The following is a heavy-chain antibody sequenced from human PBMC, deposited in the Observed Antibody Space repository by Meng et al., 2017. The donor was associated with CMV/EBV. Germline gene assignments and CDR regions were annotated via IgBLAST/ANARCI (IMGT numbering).Heavy chain of an antibody. J-gene: IGHJ6*02. CDR3: ARLSARHYYYYGMDV. Sequence: KVSCKGSGYSFTSYWIGWVRQMLGKGLEWMGIIYPGDSDTRYRPSFKGQVTISADKSISTAYLQWSSLKASDTAMYYCARLSARHYYYYGMDVRGQGTTVTVSS. V-gene: IGHV5-51*01. CDR2: IYPGDSDT. CDR1: GYSFTSYW. D-gene: IGHD6-6*01.